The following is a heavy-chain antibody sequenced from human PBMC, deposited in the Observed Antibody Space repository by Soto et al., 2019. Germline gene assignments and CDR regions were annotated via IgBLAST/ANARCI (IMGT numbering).Heavy chain of an antibody. J-gene: IGHJ4*02. CDR1: GFTFTRYS. CDR2: ISSTTNYI. CDR3: ARESEDLTSNFDY. V-gene: IGHV3-21*06. Sequence: GGSLRLYCAASGFTFTRYSMNWVRQAPGKGLEWVSSISSTTNYIYYGDSMKGRFTISRDNAKNSLYLEMNSLRAEDTAVYYCARESEDLTSNFDYWGQGTLVTVSS.